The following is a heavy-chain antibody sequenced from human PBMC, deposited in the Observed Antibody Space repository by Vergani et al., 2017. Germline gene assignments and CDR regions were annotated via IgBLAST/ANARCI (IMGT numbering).Heavy chain of an antibody. CDR3: ARADDFWSGYEPLFDY. V-gene: IGHV5-51*03. D-gene: IGHD3-3*01. J-gene: IGHJ4*02. CDR1: GYSFTSYW. Sequence: EVQLVQSGAEVKKPGESLKISCKGSGYSFTSYWIGWVRQMPGKGLEWMGIIYPGDSDPRYSPSFQGQVTISADKSISTAYLQWSSLKASDTAMYYCARADDFWSGYEPLFDYWGQGTLVTVSS. CDR2: IYPGDSDP.